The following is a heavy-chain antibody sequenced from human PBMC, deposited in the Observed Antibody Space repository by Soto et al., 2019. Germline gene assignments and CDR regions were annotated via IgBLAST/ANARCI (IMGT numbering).Heavy chain of an antibody. V-gene: IGHV6-1*01. Sequence: SPALSLTCASSGGSVSSNSAAWNWIRLSPSRGLEWLARTYYRSRWYNDYAVSVRSRITVNPDTSKNQFSLQLTSVTPEDTAVYYCAGTTSHQWYYMDVWGKGTTVTVSS. CDR2: TYYRSRWYN. CDR1: GGSVSSNSAA. CDR3: AGTTSHQWYYMDV. D-gene: IGHD1-7*01. J-gene: IGHJ6*03.